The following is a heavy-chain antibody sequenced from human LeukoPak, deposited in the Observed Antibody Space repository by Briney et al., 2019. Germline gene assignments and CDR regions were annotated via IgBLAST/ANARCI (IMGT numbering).Heavy chain of an antibody. CDR2: INPSGGST. Sequence: ASVKVSCKASGYTFTSYYMHWVRQAPGQGLEWMGIINPSGGSTSYAQKLQGRVTMTRDMSTSTVYMELSSLRSEDTAVYYCARGGVGAQVDYWGQGTLVTVSS. CDR3: ARGGVGAQVDY. V-gene: IGHV1-46*01. D-gene: IGHD1-26*01. J-gene: IGHJ4*02. CDR1: GYTFTSYY.